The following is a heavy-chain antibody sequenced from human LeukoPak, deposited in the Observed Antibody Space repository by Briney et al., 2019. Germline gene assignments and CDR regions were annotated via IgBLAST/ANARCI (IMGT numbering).Heavy chain of an antibody. Sequence: ASVKLSRKASASTFTSYDINWLRQATGPGLEWMGWMNPNSGNTGYAQKFQGRVTMTRNTSISTAYMELISLRSEDTAVYYCARAIEDSSSWYHGYDAFDIWGQGTMVTVSS. CDR3: ARAIEDSSSWYHGYDAFDI. CDR2: MNPNSGNT. CDR1: ASTFTSYD. J-gene: IGHJ3*02. V-gene: IGHV1-8*01. D-gene: IGHD6-13*01.